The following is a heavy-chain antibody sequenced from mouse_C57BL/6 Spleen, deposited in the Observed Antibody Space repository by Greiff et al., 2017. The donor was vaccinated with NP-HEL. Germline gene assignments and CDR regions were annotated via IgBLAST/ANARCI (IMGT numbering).Heavy chain of an antibody. CDR3: ASPYYYGSSYGFAY. V-gene: IGHV1-39*01. CDR2: INPNYGTT. Sequence: EVQLQQSGPELVKPGASVKISCKASGYSFTDYHMNWVKQSNGKSLEWIGVINPNYGTTSYNQKFKGKATLTVDQSSSTAYMQLNSLTSEDSAVYYCASPYYYGSSYGFAYWGQGTLVTVSA. J-gene: IGHJ3*01. D-gene: IGHD1-1*01. CDR1: GYSFTDYH.